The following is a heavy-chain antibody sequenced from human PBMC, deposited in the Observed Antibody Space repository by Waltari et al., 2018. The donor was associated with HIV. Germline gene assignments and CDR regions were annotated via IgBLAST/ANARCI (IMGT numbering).Heavy chain of an antibody. Sequence: QVQLVQSGAEVKKPGSSVKVSCKASGGTFSSYALSWLRQAPGQGLEWMGGIIPIFGTANYAQKFQGRVTITADESTSTAYMELSSLRSEDTAVYYCARVHRKNDAFDIWGQGTMVTVSS. CDR1: GGTFSSYA. CDR3: ARVHRKNDAFDI. J-gene: IGHJ3*02. CDR2: IIPIFGTA. D-gene: IGHD2-21*01. V-gene: IGHV1-69*12.